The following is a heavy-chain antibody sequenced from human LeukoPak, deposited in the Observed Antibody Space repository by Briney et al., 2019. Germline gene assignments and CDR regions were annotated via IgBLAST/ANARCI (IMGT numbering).Heavy chain of an antibody. CDR2: IGGSGGST. J-gene: IGHJ4*02. CDR1: GFTVSSNY. Sequence: GGSLRLSCAASGFTVSSNYMSWVRQAPGKGLEWVSAIGGSGGSTYYADSVKGRFTISRDDSKSTLFLQINSPRAEDTAVYYCAKYGVPTSRRAYYFDYWGQGTLVTVSS. V-gene: IGHV3-23*01. CDR3: AKYGVPTSRRAYYFDY. D-gene: IGHD5-24*01.